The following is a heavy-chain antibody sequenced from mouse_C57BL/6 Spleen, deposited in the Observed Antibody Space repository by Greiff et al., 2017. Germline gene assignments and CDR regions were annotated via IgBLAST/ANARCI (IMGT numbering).Heavy chain of an antibody. CDR3: ARWGYDVMDY. CDR2: IHPNSGST. Sequence: QVQLQQSGAELVKPGASVKLSCKASGYTFTSYWMHWVKQRPGQGLEWIGMIHPNSGSTNYNEKFKSKATLTVDKSSSTAYMQLSSLTSEDSAVYYCARWGYDVMDYWGQGTSVTVSS. D-gene: IGHD2-2*01. CDR1: GYTFTSYW. V-gene: IGHV1-64*01. J-gene: IGHJ4*01.